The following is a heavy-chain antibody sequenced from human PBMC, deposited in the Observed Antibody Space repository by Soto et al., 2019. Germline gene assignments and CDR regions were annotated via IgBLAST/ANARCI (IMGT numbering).Heavy chain of an antibody. J-gene: IGHJ4*02. CDR2: IDPSDSYT. Sequence: GESLKISCQGSGYRFTSYWISWVRQMPGKGLEWMGRIDPSDSYTNYSPSFQGHVTISADKSISTAYLQWSSLKASDTAMYYCASQYYYGSGSTRDYWGQGTLVTVSS. CDR1: GYRFTSYW. CDR3: ASQYYYGSGSTRDY. V-gene: IGHV5-10-1*01. D-gene: IGHD3-10*01.